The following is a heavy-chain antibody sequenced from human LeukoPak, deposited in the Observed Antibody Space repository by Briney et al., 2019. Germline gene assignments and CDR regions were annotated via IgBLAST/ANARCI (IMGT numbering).Heavy chain of an antibody. CDR3: ARVARPGYDFWSGYYTYSPYVGDFDY. J-gene: IGHJ4*02. CDR1: GYTFTSYG. V-gene: IGHV1-18*01. CDR2: ISAYNGNT. D-gene: IGHD3-3*01. Sequence: ASVKVSCKASGYTFTSYGISWVRQAPGQGLEWMGWISAYNGNTNYAQKLQGRVTMTTDTSTSTAYMELRSLRSDDTAVYYCARVARPGYDFWSGYYTYSPYVGDFDYWGQGTLVTVSS.